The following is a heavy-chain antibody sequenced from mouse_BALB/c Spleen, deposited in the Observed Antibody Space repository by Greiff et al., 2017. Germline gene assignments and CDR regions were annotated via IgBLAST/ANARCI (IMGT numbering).Heavy chain of an antibody. CDR1: GFTFNTYA. CDR3: VRLGYRYDALAY. V-gene: IGHV10-1*02. Sequence: EVKLVESGGGLVQPKGSLKLSCAASGFTFNTYAMNWVRQAPGKGLEWVARIRSKSNNYATYYADSVKDRFTISRDDSQSMLYLQMNNLKTEDTAMYYCVRLGYRYDALAYWGQGTLVTVSA. CDR2: IRSKSNNYAT. D-gene: IGHD2-14*01. J-gene: IGHJ3*01.